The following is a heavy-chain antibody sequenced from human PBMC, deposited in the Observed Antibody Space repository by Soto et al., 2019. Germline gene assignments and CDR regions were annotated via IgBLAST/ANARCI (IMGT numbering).Heavy chain of an antibody. D-gene: IGHD1-26*01. V-gene: IGHV3-33*01. CDR2: IWYDGSNK. CDR3: ARASGGSYYYYGMDV. J-gene: IGHJ6*02. Sequence: PGGSLRLSCAAPGFTFSSYGMHWVRQAPGKGLEWVAVIWYDGSNKYYADSVKGRFTISRDNSKNTLYLQMNSLRAEDTAVYYCARASGGSYYYYGMDVWGQGTTVTVSS. CDR1: GFTFSSYG.